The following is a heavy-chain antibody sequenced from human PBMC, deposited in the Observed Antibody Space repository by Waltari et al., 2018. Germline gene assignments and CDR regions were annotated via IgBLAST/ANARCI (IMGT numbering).Heavy chain of an antibody. V-gene: IGHV3-7*01. D-gene: IGHD1-7*01. J-gene: IGHJ2*01. CDR2: IKQDGSEK. CDR3: AGDSGNWNYECFDL. CDR1: GFTFRSYW. Sequence: EVQLVESGGGLVQPGGSLRLSCAASGFTFRSYWMSWVRQAPGKGLEWVANIKQDGSEKYYVDSVKGRFTISRDNAKNSLYLQMNSLRAEDTAVYYCAGDSGNWNYECFDLWGRGTLVTVSS.